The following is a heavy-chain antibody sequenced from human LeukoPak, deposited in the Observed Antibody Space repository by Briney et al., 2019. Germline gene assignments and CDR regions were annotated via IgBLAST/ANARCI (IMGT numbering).Heavy chain of an antibody. V-gene: IGHV1-69*04. D-gene: IGHD3-22*01. CDR1: GGTFSSYT. J-gene: IGHJ4*02. CDR2: IIPILGIA. CDR3: ARDLDSSGYYLDY. Sequence: SVKVSCKASGGTFSSYTISWVRQAPGQGLEWMGRIIPILGIANYAQKFQGRVTITADKSTSTAYMELSSLRSEDTAVYYCARDLDSSGYYLDYWGQGTLVTVSS.